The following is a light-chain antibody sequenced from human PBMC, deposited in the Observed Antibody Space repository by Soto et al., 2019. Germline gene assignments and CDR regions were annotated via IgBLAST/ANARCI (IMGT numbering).Light chain of an antibody. CDR3: SSYTSSSPDVV. V-gene: IGLV2-14*01. CDR2: DVS. CDR1: SSDVGGYNY. J-gene: IGLJ2*01. Sequence: QSALTQPASVSGSPGQSIPISCTGTSSDVGGYNYVSWYQQHPGKAHKLMIYDVSNRPSGVSNRFSGSKSGNTASLTISGLQAEDEADYYCSSYTSSSPDVVFGGGTKLTVL.